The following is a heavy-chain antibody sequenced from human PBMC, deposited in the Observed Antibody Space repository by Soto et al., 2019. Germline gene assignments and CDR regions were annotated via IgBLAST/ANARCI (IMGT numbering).Heavy chain of an antibody. V-gene: IGHV1-2*02. J-gene: IGHJ4*01. CDR2: INPQSGVT. CDR1: GYTFTGYY. CDR3: ARGTPSDSAFDY. Sequence: ASVKVSCKASGYTFTGYYLHWVRQAPGQGLEWMGWINPQSGVTKSAQQFQGRVTMTRDTSITTAYMEVTSLRSDDTAVFYCARGTPSDSAFDYWGHGTLVTVS.